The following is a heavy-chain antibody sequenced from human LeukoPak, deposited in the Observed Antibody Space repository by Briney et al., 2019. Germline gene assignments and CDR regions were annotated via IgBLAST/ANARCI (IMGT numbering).Heavy chain of an antibody. CDR3: ARIEDSSSWYYYYMDV. V-gene: IGHV4-38-2*02. CDR1: GYSITSGYY. Sequence: PSETLSLTCTVSGYSITSGYYWGWIRQPPGKGLEWIGNIYHSGSTYYNPSLKSRVTISVDTSKNQFSLKLSSVTAADTAVYYCARIEDSSSWYYYYMDVWGKGTTVTISS. CDR2: IYHSGST. D-gene: IGHD6-13*01. J-gene: IGHJ6*03.